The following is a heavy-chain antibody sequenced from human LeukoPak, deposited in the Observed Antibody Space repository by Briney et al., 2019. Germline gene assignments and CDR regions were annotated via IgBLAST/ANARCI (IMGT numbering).Heavy chain of an antibody. D-gene: IGHD3-3*01. CDR3: ARSAPTIFGVVIDYYYYYMDV. J-gene: IGHJ6*03. Sequence: SVKVSCKASGGTFSSYAISWVRQAPGQGLEWMGRIIPIFGTANYAQKFQGRVTITADESTSTAYMELSSLRSEDTAVYYCARSAPTIFGVVIDYYYYYMDVWGKGTTVTVSS. CDR2: IIPIFGTA. CDR1: GGTFSSYA. V-gene: IGHV1-69*15.